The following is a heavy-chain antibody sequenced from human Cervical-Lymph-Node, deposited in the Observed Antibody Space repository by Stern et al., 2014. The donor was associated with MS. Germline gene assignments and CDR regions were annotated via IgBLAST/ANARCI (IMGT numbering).Heavy chain of an antibody. V-gene: IGHV1-18*01. CDR1: GYTFSSFG. CDR3: ARQSGVTRGWFDP. D-gene: IGHD3-10*01. J-gene: IGHJ5*02. Sequence: QDQLVQSGGEVKKPEASVKVSCKTSGYTFSSFGISWVRQAPGQGLEWMGWISPYNGNTNYAQKFQGRVTMTTDTSTSTAYMELRSLKSDDTAVYYCARQSGVTRGWFDPWGQGTLVTVSS. CDR2: ISPYNGNT.